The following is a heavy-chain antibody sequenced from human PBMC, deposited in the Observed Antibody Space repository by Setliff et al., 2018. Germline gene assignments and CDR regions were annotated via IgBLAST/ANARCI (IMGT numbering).Heavy chain of an antibody. V-gene: IGHV4-4*08. D-gene: IGHD6-6*01. CDR2: IYSSGST. J-gene: IGHJ6*03. Sequence: SETLSLTCTVSGGAISNYYWSWIRQPPGKGLEWIGYIYSSGSTNYNPSLKSRVAISLDTSKSQFSLRLSSLTAADTAVYYCARMAVRVASRPSSPLDYYYYMDLWGKGATVTVSS. CDR3: ARMAVRVASRPSSPLDYYYYMDL. CDR1: GGAISNYY.